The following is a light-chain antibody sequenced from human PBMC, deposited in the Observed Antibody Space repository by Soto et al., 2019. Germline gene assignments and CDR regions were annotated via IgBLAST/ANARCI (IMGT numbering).Light chain of an antibody. CDR1: QSVSSSY. J-gene: IGKJ4*01. Sequence: EIVLTQSPGTLSLSPGERATLSCRASQSVSSSYLAWYQQKPGQAPRLLIYGASSRATGIPDRFSGSGSGTDFTLTISRLEPEYFAVYYWQQYGSSPPLTFGGGTKVELK. CDR3: QQYGSSPPLT. V-gene: IGKV3-20*01. CDR2: GAS.